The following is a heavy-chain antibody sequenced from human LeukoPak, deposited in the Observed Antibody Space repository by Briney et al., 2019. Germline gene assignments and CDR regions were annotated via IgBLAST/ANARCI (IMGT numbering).Heavy chain of an antibody. V-gene: IGHV3-23*01. Sequence: PGGSLRLSCAASGFTFSSYAMGWVRQAPGKGLEWVSALSGSGGSTYYADSVKGRFTISRDNSKNTLYLQMNSLRAEDTAVYYCAKVDLGYYDFWSGYDFDFWGQGTLVTVSS. CDR3: AKVDLGYYDFWSGYDFDF. D-gene: IGHD3-3*01. CDR2: LSGSGGST. CDR1: GFTFSSYA. J-gene: IGHJ4*01.